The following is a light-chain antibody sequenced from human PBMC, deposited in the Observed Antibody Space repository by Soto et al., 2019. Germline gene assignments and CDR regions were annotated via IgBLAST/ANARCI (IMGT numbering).Light chain of an antibody. CDR1: QSISIW. J-gene: IGKJ1*01. V-gene: IGKV1-5*03. Sequence: DIHMTQSPSTRSASVGDRVTITCRASQSISIWLAWYQQKPGRAPNLLIYGTSSLESGVPSRFSGSGSGTESTLTISSLQPDDFATYYCQHYNDYSWTFGQGTKVEIK. CDR3: QHYNDYSWT. CDR2: GTS.